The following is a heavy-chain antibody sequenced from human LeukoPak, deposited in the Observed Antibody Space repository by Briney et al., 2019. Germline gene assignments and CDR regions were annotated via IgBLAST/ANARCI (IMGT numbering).Heavy chain of an antibody. CDR2: ISYDGSNK. V-gene: IGHV3-30-3*01. Sequence: GGSLRLSCAASGFTFSSYAMHWVRQAPGKGLEWVAFISYDGSNKYYADSVKGRFTIPRDNSRNTLYLQMNSLRAEDTAVYCCARGKDGYIHHWGQGSLVTVSS. CDR3: ARGKDGYIHH. J-gene: IGHJ1*01. CDR1: GFTFSSYA.